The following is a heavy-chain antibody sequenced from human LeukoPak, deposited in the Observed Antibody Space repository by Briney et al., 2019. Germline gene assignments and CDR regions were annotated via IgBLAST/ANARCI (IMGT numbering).Heavy chain of an antibody. CDR2: ISSSGSTI. V-gene: IGHV3-11*04. CDR3: ARDTQYYYDSSGYYQSGRWFDP. CDR1: GFTFSDYY. D-gene: IGHD3-22*01. J-gene: IGHJ5*02. Sequence: GGSLRLSCAASGFTFSDYYMSWIRQAPGKGLEWVSYISSSGSTIYYADSVKGRFTISRDNAKNSLYLQMSSLRAEDTAVYYCARDTQYYYDSSGYYQSGRWFDPWGQGTLVTVSS.